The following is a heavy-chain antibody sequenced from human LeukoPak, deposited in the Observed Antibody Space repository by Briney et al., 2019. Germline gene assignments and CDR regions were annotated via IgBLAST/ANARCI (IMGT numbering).Heavy chain of an antibody. CDR1: GFTFSSYS. Sequence: GGPLRLSCAASGFTFSSYSMNWVRQAPGKGLEWVSYISSSSSTIYYADSVKGRFTISRDNAKNSLYLQMNSLRAEDTAVYYCARTDDILTASYWGQGTLVTVSS. CDR2: ISSSSSTI. J-gene: IGHJ4*02. D-gene: IGHD3-9*01. CDR3: ARTDDILTASY. V-gene: IGHV3-48*01.